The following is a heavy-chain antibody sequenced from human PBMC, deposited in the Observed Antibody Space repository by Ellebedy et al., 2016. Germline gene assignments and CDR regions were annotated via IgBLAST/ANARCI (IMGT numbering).Heavy chain of an antibody. Sequence: ASVKVSCKASDYTFTNYDISWVRQAPGQGLEWMGWINAGNGNTKYSQKFQGRVTITRDTSASTAYMELSSLRSEDTAVYYCATPLGFGDVPYPWGQGTLVTVSS. CDR3: ATPLGFGDVPYP. D-gene: IGHD3-10*01. V-gene: IGHV1-3*01. CDR2: INAGNGNT. J-gene: IGHJ5*02. CDR1: DYTFTNYD.